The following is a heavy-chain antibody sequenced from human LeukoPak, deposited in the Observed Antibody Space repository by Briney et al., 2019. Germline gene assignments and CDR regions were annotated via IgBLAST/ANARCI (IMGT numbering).Heavy chain of an antibody. Sequence: PSETLSLTCTVAGGIISSYHCSWIRQTPGRRLEWIGFSFFVGATNYKPSLKGRVTISVDTFKNQFSLTMNSATAADTAVYYCARSRDGYSHFDYWGQGILVTVSS. CDR2: SFFVGAT. V-gene: IGHV4-59*01. J-gene: IGHJ4*02. D-gene: IGHD5-24*01. CDR1: GGIISSYH. CDR3: ARSRDGYSHFDY.